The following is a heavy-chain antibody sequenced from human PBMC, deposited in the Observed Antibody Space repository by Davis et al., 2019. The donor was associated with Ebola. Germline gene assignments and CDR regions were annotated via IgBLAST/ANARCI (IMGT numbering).Heavy chain of an antibody. V-gene: IGHV5-51*01. Sequence: GESLKISCKGSGYGFTNYWIGWVRQMPGKGLEWMGFIFPDDSDATYSPSFQGHVTFSVDTSINTAYPHWTSLKASDTAMYYCARRGGTVTFDYWGPGTLVTVSS. CDR3: ARRGGTVTFDY. CDR1: GYGFTNYW. CDR2: IFPDDSDA. J-gene: IGHJ4*02. D-gene: IGHD4-17*01.